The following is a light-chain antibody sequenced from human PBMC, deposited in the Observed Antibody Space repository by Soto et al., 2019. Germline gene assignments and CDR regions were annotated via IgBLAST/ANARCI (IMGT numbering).Light chain of an antibody. J-gene: IGKJ1*01. CDR2: WAS. CDR1: QSVLYSSNNKNY. CDR3: QQYYDTPWT. V-gene: IGKV4-1*01. Sequence: DIVMTQSPDSLAVSLGEGATINYKSSQSVLYSSNNKNYLAWYQQKPGQPPKLLIYWASTRESGVPDRFSGSGSGTDFTLTISSLQAEDVAVYYCQQYYDTPWTFGQGTKVEIK.